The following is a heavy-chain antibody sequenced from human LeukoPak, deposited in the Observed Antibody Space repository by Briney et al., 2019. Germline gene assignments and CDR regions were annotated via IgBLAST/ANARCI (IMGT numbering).Heavy chain of an antibody. CDR2: IKQDGSEK. CDR3: ARVARIADY. V-gene: IGHV3-7*03. J-gene: IGHJ4*02. Sequence: PGGSLRLSCAASGFSFSNYWMTWVRQAPGKGLEWVANIKQDGSEKYYVDSVKGRFTISRDNAKNSLYLQMNSLRVEDTAVYYCARVARIADYWGQGTQVTVSS. CDR1: GFSFSNYW.